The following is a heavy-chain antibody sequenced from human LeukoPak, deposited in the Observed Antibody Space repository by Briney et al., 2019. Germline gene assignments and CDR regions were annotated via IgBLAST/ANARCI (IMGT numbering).Heavy chain of an antibody. J-gene: IGHJ4*02. Sequence: ASVKVSCKASGGTFSSYAISWVRQAPGQGLEWMGRIIPIFGTANYAQKFQGRVTITTDESTSTAYMELSSLRSEDTAVYYCGRAYRPGYYDSSGYYGYWGQGTLVTVSS. CDR2: IIPIFGTA. D-gene: IGHD3-22*01. CDR3: GRAYRPGYYDSSGYYGY. V-gene: IGHV1-69*05. CDR1: GGTFSSYA.